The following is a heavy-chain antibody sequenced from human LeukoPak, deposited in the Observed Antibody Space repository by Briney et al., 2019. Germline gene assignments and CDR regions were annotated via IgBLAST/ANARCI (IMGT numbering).Heavy chain of an antibody. CDR2: IKKDGSEK. J-gene: IGHJ4*02. CDR1: GFSFSTSW. V-gene: IGHV3-7*01. D-gene: IGHD6-19*01. Sequence: PGGSLRLSCAASGFSFSTSWMSWVRQAPGKGLEWVANIKKDGSEKYYVDSVKGRFTISRDNTKNLLYLQMDSLRPEDTAVYYCVRISTSVAGADYWGQGTLVTVSP. CDR3: VRISTSVAGADY.